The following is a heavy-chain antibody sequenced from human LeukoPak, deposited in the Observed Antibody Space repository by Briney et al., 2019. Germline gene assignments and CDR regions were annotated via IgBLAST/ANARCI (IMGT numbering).Heavy chain of an antibody. J-gene: IGHJ4*02. V-gene: IGHV1-18*01. CDR2: ISANNGNT. Sequence: ASVKVSCKASGYTFTSYGINWVRQAPGQGLEWMGWISANNGNTNYAQNLQGRVTMTTDTSTNTAYMELRSLRSGDTAVYYCASGSSGNYYTVYFDYWGQGTQVTVSS. D-gene: IGHD1-26*01. CDR1: GYTFTSYG. CDR3: ASGSSGNYYTVYFDY.